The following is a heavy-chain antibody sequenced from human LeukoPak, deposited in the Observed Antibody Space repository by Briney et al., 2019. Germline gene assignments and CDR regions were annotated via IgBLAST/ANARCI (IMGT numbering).Heavy chain of an antibody. Sequence: SETLSLTCTVSGGSISSYYWSWIRQPPGKGLEWIGYIYYSGSTNHNPSLKSRVTISVDTSKNQFSLKLSSVTAADTAVYYCARAPLRDSSGYCYFYFDYWGQGTLVTVSS. CDR1: GGSISSYY. CDR3: ARAPLRDSSGYCYFYFDY. J-gene: IGHJ4*02. V-gene: IGHV4-59*01. CDR2: IYYSGST. D-gene: IGHD3-22*01.